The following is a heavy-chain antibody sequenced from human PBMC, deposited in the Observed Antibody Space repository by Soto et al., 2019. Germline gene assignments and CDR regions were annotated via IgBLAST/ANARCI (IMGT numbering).Heavy chain of an antibody. Sequence: LSLTCSVSGGSISGSYRSWIRQSPGKGLEWLGYVYYTGSTNYSPSLRSRVSISVDTSKNEFSLRLSSVTAADTAVYFCARSVAVPGAHIDYWGQGTQVTVSS. CDR1: GGSISGSY. D-gene: IGHD6-19*01. CDR3: ARSVAVPGAHIDY. CDR2: VYYTGST. J-gene: IGHJ4*02. V-gene: IGHV4-59*01.